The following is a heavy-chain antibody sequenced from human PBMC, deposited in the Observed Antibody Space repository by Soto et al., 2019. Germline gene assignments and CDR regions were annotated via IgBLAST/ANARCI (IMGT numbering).Heavy chain of an antibody. CDR3: AKSADDAFDI. CDR1: GFTFDDYA. V-gene: IGHV3-9*01. CDR2: ISWNSGSI. D-gene: IGHD6-19*01. J-gene: IGHJ3*02. Sequence: PGGSLRLSCAASGFTFDDYAMHWVWQAPGKGLEWVSGISWNSGSIGYADSVKGRFTISRDNAKNSLYLQMNSLRAEDTALYYCAKSADDAFDIWGQGTMVTVSS.